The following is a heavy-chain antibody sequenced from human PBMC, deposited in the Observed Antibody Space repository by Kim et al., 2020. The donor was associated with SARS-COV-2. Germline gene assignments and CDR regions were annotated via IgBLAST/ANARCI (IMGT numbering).Heavy chain of an antibody. D-gene: IGHD1-26*01. Sequence: GGSLRLSCAASGFTFSSYAMHWVRQAPGKGLEWVAVISYDGSNKYYADSVKGRFTISRDNSKNTLYLQMNSLRAEDTAVYYCASPDSGSYLSWFDPWGQGTLVTVSS. CDR1: GFTFSSYA. CDR3: ASPDSGSYLSWFDP. CDR2: ISYDGSNK. J-gene: IGHJ5*02. V-gene: IGHV3-30-3*01.